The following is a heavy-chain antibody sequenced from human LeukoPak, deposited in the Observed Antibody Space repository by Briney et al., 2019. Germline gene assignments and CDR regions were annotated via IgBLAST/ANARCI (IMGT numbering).Heavy chain of an antibody. CDR2: ISAYNGNT. J-gene: IGHJ4*02. D-gene: IGHD3-22*01. CDR3: ARDLGWRDSSGSSDY. V-gene: IGHV1-18*04. Sequence: ASVKVSCKASGYTFTNYYMHWVRQAPGQGLGWMGWISAYNGNTNYAQKLQGRVTMTTDTSTSTAYMELRSLRSDDTAVYYCARDLGWRDSSGSSDYWGQGTLVTVSS. CDR1: GYTFTNYY.